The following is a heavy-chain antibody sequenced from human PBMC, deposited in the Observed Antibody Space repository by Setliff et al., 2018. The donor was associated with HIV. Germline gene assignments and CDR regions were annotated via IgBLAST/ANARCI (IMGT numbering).Heavy chain of an antibody. D-gene: IGHD2-2*01. V-gene: IGHV4-59*12. CDR2: IFASETT. CDR1: GGSLSNYC. J-gene: IGHJ3*02. Sequence: PSETLSLTCSVSGGSLSNYCWNWIRQSPGKGLEWIGYIFASETTNYNPYYNPSLQSRVTLSIDTSKNQFSLKLRSVTAADTAVYFCARESSEVPAFLFDIWGQGNMVTVSS. CDR3: ARESSEVPAFLFDI.